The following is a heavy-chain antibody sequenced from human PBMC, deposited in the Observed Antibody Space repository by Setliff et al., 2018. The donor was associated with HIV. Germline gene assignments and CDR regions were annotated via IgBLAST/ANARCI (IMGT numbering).Heavy chain of an antibody. J-gene: IGHJ4*02. CDR3: ARDYSYDSSGYRYFDY. D-gene: IGHD3-22*01. V-gene: IGHV1-69*10. CDR2: IIPILGIA. Sequence: ASVKVSCKASGGTFSSYAISWVRQAPGQGLEWMGGIIPILGIANYAQKFQGRVTITADKSTSTAYMELSSLRSEDTAVYYCARDYSYDSSGYRYFDYWGQGTLVTVSS. CDR1: GGTFSSYA.